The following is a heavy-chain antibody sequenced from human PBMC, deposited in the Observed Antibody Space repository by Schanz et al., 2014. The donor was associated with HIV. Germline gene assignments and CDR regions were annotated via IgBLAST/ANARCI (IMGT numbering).Heavy chain of an antibody. Sequence: VQLVQSGAEVKKPGSSVKVSCKASGGSFSRSAVSWVRQAPGQGLEWMGGIIPVFGTTNYAQKFQGRVTITADKSTSTAYMELSSLRSEDTAVYYCARDNVDSGMDVWGQGTTVTVSS. CDR2: IIPVFGTT. J-gene: IGHJ6*02. CDR3: ARDNVDSGMDV. D-gene: IGHD5-12*01. V-gene: IGHV1-69*06. CDR1: GGSFSRSA.